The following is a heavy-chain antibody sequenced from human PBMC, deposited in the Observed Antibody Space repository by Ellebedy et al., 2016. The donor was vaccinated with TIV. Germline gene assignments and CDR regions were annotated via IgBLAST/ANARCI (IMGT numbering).Heavy chain of an antibody. D-gene: IGHD3-10*01. CDR1: GGSFSGYY. CDR3: ARGYYYGSGNSRFAY. J-gene: IGHJ4*02. V-gene: IGHV4-34*01. CDR2: VNHSGST. Sequence: MPSETLSLTCAVYGGSFSGYYWSWIRQPPGKGLEWIGEVNHSGSTNYNPFHKSRITLSVYNSKNQFPLKLSLVTAADTAMYYCARGYYYGSGNSRFAYWGQGTLVTVSS.